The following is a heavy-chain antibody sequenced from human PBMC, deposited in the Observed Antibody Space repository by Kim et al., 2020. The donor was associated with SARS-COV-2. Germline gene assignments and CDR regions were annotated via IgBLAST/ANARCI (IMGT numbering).Heavy chain of an antibody. CDR1: GFTASSNY. CDR2: IYSGGST. CDR3: ARGDYGGNSFDY. J-gene: IGHJ4*02. D-gene: IGHD4-17*01. Sequence: GGSLRLSCAASGFTASSNYMSWVRQAPGKGLEWVSVIYSGGSTYYADSVKGRFTISRDNSKNTLYLQMNSLRAEDTAVYYCARGDYGGNSFDYWGQGTLVTVSS. V-gene: IGHV3-53*01.